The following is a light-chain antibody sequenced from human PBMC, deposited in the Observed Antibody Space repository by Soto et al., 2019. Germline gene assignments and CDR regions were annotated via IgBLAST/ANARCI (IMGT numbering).Light chain of an antibody. CDR2: QDS. Sequence: QSVLTQPPSASGTPGQRVTISCSGSGSNIGSRYVYWYRQVPGTAPKFLIYQDSQRPSGVPDRFSGSKSGTSASLAISGLRSEDEADYYCTAWDDSLSGPVFGGGTKLTVL. V-gene: IGLV1-47*01. CDR1: GSNIGSRY. J-gene: IGLJ3*02. CDR3: TAWDDSLSGPV.